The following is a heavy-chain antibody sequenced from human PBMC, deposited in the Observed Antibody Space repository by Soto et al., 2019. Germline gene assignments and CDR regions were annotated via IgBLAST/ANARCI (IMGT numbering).Heavy chain of an antibody. Sequence: PSETLSLTCTVSGGSISSGDYYWSWIRQPPGKGLEWIGYIYYSGSTYYNPSLKSRVTISVDTPKNQFSLKLSSVTAADTAVYYCARGYCSSTSCYNWFDPWGQGTLVTVSS. CDR3: ARGYCSSTSCYNWFDP. D-gene: IGHD2-2*01. CDR1: GGSISSGDYY. CDR2: IYYSGST. V-gene: IGHV4-30-4*01. J-gene: IGHJ5*02.